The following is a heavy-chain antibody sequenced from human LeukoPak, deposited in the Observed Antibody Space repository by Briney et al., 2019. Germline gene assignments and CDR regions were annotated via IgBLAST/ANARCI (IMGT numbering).Heavy chain of an antibody. CDR1: GFTVSDYS. CDR2: ISGSGSYT. J-gene: IGHJ4*02. V-gene: IGHV3-23*01. D-gene: IGHD3-22*01. Sequence: GGSLRLSCAASGFTVSDYSISWVRQAPGKGLEWVSAISGSGSYTDYADSVKGRFTISKDNSKNTLYMRMSSLRAEDTAVYYCAKRRYDSSGHFDSWGQGTLVTVSS. CDR3: AKRRYDSSGHFDS.